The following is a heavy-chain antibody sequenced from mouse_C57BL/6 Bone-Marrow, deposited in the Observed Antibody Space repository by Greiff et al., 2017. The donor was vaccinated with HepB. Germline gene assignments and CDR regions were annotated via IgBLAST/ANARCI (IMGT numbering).Heavy chain of an antibody. CDR3: TSITTVVGMDD. CDR1: GFNIKDDY. V-gene: IGHV14-4*01. CDR2: IDPENGDT. J-gene: IGHJ4*01. D-gene: IGHD1-1*01. Sequence: VQLKQSGAELVRPGASVKLSCTASGFNIKDDYMHWVKQRPEQGLEWIGWIDPENGDTEYASKFQGKATITADTSSNTAYLQLSSLTSEDTAVYYCTSITTVVGMDDWGQGTSVTVSS.